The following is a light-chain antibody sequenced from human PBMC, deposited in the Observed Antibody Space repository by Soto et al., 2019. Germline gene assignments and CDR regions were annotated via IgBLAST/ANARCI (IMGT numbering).Light chain of an antibody. V-gene: IGLV2-8*01. CDR2: EVN. CDR1: SSDIGGYNS. Sequence: QSALTQPPSASGSPGQSVTISCTGTSSDIGGYNSVSWYQQHPGKAPRLMIYEVNKRPSGVPDRFSGSKSGYTASLTTSGLQAEDEADYYCSSYTTSSTLVFGTGTKLTVL. CDR3: SSYTTSSTLV. J-gene: IGLJ1*01.